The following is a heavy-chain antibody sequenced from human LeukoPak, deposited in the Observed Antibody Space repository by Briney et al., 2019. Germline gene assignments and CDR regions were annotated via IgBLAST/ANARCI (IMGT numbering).Heavy chain of an antibody. D-gene: IGHD6-19*01. CDR3: ARDGGSAWFLDY. Sequence: PGGSLRLSCAASGFTFNNYSMNWVRQTPGKGLEWVSSISSSSSYIYYADSVKGRFSITRDNAKNSLYLQMNSLRAEDTAVYYCARDGGSAWFLDYWGQGTLVTVSS. CDR2: ISSSSSYI. CDR1: GFTFNNYS. J-gene: IGHJ4*02. V-gene: IGHV3-21*01.